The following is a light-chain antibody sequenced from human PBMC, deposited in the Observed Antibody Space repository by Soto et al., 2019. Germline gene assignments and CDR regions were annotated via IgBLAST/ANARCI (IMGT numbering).Light chain of an antibody. J-gene: IGKJ2*01. Sequence: EIVVTQFPAILSLSPGERATLSCRTSQSVDINLAWFQQRPGQAPRLLIYGASIRATGIPARFSGSGSGTEFTLIISSLQSEDFAVYYCQQYHYWYTFGQGTELEIK. V-gene: IGKV3-15*01. CDR3: QQYHYWYT. CDR2: GAS. CDR1: QSVDIN.